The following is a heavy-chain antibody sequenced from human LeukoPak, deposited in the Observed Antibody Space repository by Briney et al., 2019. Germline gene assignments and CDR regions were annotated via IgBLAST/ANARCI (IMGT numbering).Heavy chain of an antibody. D-gene: IGHD3-22*01. CDR3: AKVNGSGYLDY. V-gene: IGHV3-23*01. J-gene: IGHJ4*02. CDR2: ISGSGGST. CDR1: GFTFSSYA. Sequence: GGSLELSCAASGFTFSSYAMSWVRPAPGKGLEWVSAISGSGGSTYYADSVKGRFTISRDNSKNTLYLQMNSLRAEDTAVYYCAKVNGSGYLDYWGQGTLVTVSS.